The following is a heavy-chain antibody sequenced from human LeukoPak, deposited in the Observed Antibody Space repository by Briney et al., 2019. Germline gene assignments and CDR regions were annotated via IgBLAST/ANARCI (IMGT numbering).Heavy chain of an antibody. CDR2: FDPEDGET. V-gene: IGHV1-24*01. Sequence: ASVKVSCKVSGYTLTELSMHWVRQAPGKGLEWMGGFDPEDGETIYAQKFQGRVTMTEDTSTDTAYMELSSLRSEDTAVYYCATVPGAAAGYPPTYYYYMDVWGKGTTVTVSS. J-gene: IGHJ6*03. CDR3: ATVPGAAAGYPPTYYYYMDV. D-gene: IGHD6-13*01. CDR1: GYTLTELS.